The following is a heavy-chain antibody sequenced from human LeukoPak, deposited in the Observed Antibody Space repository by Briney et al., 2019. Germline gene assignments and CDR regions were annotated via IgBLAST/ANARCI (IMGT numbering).Heavy chain of an antibody. D-gene: IGHD2-2*02. CDR3: AIEPRSPYCSSTSCYTPLDY. J-gene: IGHJ4*02. Sequence: GAAVKVSCKASGGTFSSYAISWVRQAPGQGLEWMGGIIPIFGTANYAQKFQGRVTITTDESTSTAYMELSSLRSEDTAVYYCAIEPRSPYCSSTSCYTPLDYWGQGTLVTVSS. CDR1: GGTFSSYA. V-gene: IGHV1-69*05. CDR2: IIPIFGTA.